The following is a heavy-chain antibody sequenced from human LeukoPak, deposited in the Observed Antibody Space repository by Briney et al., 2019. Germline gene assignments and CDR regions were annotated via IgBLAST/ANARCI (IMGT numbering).Heavy chain of an antibody. CDR3: ARDRYGDYDY. Sequence: GGSLRLSCAASGFTFSSYEMNWVRQAPGKGLEWVSYISSSGSTIYYADSVKGRFTISRDNAKNSLYPQMSSLRAEDTAVYYCARDRYGDYDYWGQGTLVTVSS. V-gene: IGHV3-48*03. D-gene: IGHD4-17*01. J-gene: IGHJ4*02. CDR2: ISSSGSTI. CDR1: GFTFSSYE.